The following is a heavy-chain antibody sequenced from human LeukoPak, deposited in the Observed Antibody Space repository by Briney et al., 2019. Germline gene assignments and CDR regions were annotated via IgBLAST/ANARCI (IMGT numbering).Heavy chain of an antibody. D-gene: IGHD3-16*01. CDR3: ATLAGTKGLMITPPY. J-gene: IGHJ4*02. CDR2: IYYSGST. Sequence: KPSETLSLTCTVSGGSISSSSYYWGWIRQPPGKGLEWIGSIYYSGSTYYNPSLKSRVTISVDTSKNQFSLKLSSVTAADTAVYYCATLAGTKGLMITPPYWGQGTLVTVSS. V-gene: IGHV4-39*07. CDR1: GGSISSSSYY.